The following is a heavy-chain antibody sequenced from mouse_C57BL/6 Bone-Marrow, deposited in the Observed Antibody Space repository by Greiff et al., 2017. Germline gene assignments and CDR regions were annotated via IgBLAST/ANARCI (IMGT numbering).Heavy chain of an antibody. D-gene: IGHD1-1*01. J-gene: IGHJ3*01. Sequence: EVQLQQSGPVLVKPGASVKMSCKASGYTFTDYYMNWVKQSHGKSLEWIGVINPYNGGTSYNQKFKGKATLTVDKSSSTAYMELNSLTSEDSAVYYCALEGNYYGSSYGFAYWGQGTLGTVSA. V-gene: IGHV1-19*01. CDR2: INPYNGGT. CDR3: ALEGNYYGSSYGFAY. CDR1: GYTFTDYY.